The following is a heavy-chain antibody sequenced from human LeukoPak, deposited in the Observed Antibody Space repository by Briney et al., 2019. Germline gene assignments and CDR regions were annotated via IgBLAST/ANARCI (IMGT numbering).Heavy chain of an antibody. Sequence: GGSLRLSCAASGFTFSSYAMSWVRQAPGKGLEWVSSISGSGGSTFYADSVKGRFTISRDNSKNTLYLQMNGLTAEDTAVYYCAKDRTYSSSLRGSFDCWGQGTLVTVSS. D-gene: IGHD6-6*01. V-gene: IGHV3-23*01. J-gene: IGHJ4*02. CDR3: AKDRTYSSSLRGSFDC. CDR2: ISGSGGST. CDR1: GFTFSSYA.